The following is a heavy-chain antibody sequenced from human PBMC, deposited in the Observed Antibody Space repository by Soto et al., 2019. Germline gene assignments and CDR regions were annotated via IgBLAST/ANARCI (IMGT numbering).Heavy chain of an antibody. Sequence: GGSLRLSCVASGFTFENYAMSWVRQAPGKGLEWVSAISGSGGTTYYSDSVKGRFTISRDNSKNTVYLQMNDLRVEDAAEYFCAKXSWAIFGVPAGEYYAMDVWGQGTTVTVSS. J-gene: IGHJ6*02. CDR3: AKXSWAIFGVPAGEYYAMDV. CDR1: GFTFENYA. D-gene: IGHD3-3*01. V-gene: IGHV3-23*01. CDR2: ISGSGGTT.